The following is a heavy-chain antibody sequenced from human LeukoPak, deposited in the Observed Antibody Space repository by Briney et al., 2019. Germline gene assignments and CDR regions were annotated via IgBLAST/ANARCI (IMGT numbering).Heavy chain of an antibody. Sequence: GGSLRLSCAASGFTFSNAWMSWVRQAPGKGLEWVGRIKSKTDGGTTDYAAPVKGRFTISRDNSKNTLYLQMNSLRAEDTAVYYCAKDLKFRIAAAGTQRGSNWFDPWGQGTLVTVSS. J-gene: IGHJ5*02. CDR1: GFTFSNAW. CDR3: AKDLKFRIAAAGTQRGSNWFDP. CDR2: IKSKTDGGTT. V-gene: IGHV3-15*01. D-gene: IGHD6-13*01.